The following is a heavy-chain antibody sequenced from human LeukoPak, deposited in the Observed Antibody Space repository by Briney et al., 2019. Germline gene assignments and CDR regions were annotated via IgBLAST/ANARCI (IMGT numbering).Heavy chain of an antibody. V-gene: IGHV3-23*01. J-gene: IGHJ4*02. CDR3: ARGYGSGSYYTGY. Sequence: GGSLRLSCAASGFTFSSYAMSWVRQAPGKGLEWVSDINGSGGRTYYADSVKGRFTISRDNSKNTLYLQMNSLRAEDTAVYYCARGYGSGSYYTGYWGQGTLVTVSS. D-gene: IGHD3-10*01. CDR1: GFTFSSYA. CDR2: INGSGGRT.